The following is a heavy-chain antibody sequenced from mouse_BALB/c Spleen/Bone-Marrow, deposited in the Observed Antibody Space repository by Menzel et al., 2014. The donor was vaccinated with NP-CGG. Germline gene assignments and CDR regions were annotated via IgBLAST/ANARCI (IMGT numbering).Heavy chain of an antibody. CDR1: GYTFTGYV. J-gene: IGHJ4*01. D-gene: IGHD2-4*01. V-gene: IGHV1-14*01. Sequence: VQLKESGPELVKPGASVKMSCKASGYTFTGYVMHWVKQKPGQGLEWIGYINPYNDGTKYNEKFKGKATLTSDKSSSTAYMGLSSLTSEDSAVYYCAREGGLRRGDYYTMDYWGQGTSVTVSS. CDR3: AREGGLRRGDYYTMDY. CDR2: INPYNDGT.